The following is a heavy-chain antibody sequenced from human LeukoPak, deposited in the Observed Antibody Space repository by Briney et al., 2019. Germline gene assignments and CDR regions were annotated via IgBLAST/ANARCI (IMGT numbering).Heavy chain of an antibody. V-gene: IGHV4-59*01. CDR1: GGSISSYY. J-gene: IGHJ5*02. D-gene: IGHD2-2*01. Sequence: SETLSLTCTVSGGSISSYYWSWIRQPPGKGLERIGYVSYSGSTSYNPSLKSRVTISVDTSKNQFSLKLSSVTAADTAVYYCAMMVVPAAMLNWFDPWGQGTLVTVSS. CDR2: VSYSGST. CDR3: AMMVVPAAMLNWFDP.